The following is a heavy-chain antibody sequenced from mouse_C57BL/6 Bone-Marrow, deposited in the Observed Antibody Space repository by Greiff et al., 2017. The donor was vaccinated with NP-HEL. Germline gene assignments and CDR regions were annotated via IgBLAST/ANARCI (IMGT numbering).Heavy chain of an antibody. J-gene: IGHJ3*01. CDR1: GFNIKHTY. CDR2: IDPANGNT. Sequence: VQLKESVAELVRPGASVKLSCTASGFNIKHTYMHWVKQRPEQGLEWIGRIDPANGNTKYAPKFQGKATITADTSSNTAYLQLSSLTSEDTAIYYCAIYGYDPSWFAYWGQGTLVTVSA. D-gene: IGHD2-2*01. V-gene: IGHV14-3*01. CDR3: AIYGYDPSWFAY.